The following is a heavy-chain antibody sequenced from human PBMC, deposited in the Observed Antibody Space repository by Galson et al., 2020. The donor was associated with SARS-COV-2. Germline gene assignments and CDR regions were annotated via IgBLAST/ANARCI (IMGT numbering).Heavy chain of an antibody. CDR3: AKDPDGYNEYYFDY. Sequence: QLGESLKISCAASGFTFRNSGMHWVRQAPGKGLEWVAVIWSDGSKKFYADSVRGRFVISRDNSRKTLYLEMNSLRADDTALYYCAKDPDGYNEYYFDYWGQGILVTVAS. V-gene: IGHV3-33*06. CDR2: IWSDGSKK. D-gene: IGHD5-18*01. CDR1: GFTFRNSG. J-gene: IGHJ4*02.